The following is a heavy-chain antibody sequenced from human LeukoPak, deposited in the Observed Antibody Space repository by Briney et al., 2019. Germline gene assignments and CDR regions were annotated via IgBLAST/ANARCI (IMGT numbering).Heavy chain of an antibody. Sequence: SETLSLTCTVSGGSISGYYWVWIRQPPGKGLEWIGYIYYSGSTNYNPSLKSRVTISVDTSKNQFSLKLSSVTAADTAVYYCARIVGATHDAFDIWGQGTMVTVSS. D-gene: IGHD1-26*01. CDR1: GGSISGYY. V-gene: IGHV4-59*08. CDR3: ARIVGATHDAFDI. J-gene: IGHJ3*02. CDR2: IYYSGST.